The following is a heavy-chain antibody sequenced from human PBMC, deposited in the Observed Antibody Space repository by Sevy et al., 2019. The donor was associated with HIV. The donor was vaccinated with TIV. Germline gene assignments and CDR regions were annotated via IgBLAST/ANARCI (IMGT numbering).Heavy chain of an antibody. CDR1: GFAFSTHA. CDR2: ISYEGTET. V-gene: IGHV3-30-3*01. J-gene: IGHJ4*01. D-gene: IGHD1-26*01. Sequence: GGSLRLSCAASGFAFSTHAMHWVRQAPGKGLEWVAVISYEGTETFYASSVEGRFTLSRDNSKNMLSLQIKSLRPDDTAVYYCARDGGYSIKWYPLYWGHGTLVTVSS. CDR3: ARDGGYSIKWYPLY.